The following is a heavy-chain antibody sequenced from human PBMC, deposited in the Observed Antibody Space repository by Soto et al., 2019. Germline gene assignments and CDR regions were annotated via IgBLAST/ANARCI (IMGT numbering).Heavy chain of an antibody. Sequence: PSETLSLTCAVSGGSISSGGYSWSWIRQPPGKGLEWIGYIYHSGSTYYNPSLKSRVTISVDRSKNQFSLKLSSVTAADTAVYYCARGFDYYDSSGYYSGYYFDYWGQGTLVTVSS. J-gene: IGHJ4*02. V-gene: IGHV4-30-2*01. D-gene: IGHD3-22*01. CDR3: ARGFDYYDSSGYYSGYYFDY. CDR2: IYHSGST. CDR1: GGSISSGGYS.